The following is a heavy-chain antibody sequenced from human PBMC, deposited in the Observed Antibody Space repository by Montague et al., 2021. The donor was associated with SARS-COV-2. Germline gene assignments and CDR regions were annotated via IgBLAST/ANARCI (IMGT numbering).Heavy chain of an antibody. J-gene: IGHJ6*02. D-gene: IGHD4-23*01. CDR2: IYHNGST. CDR3: ARGGRNSVDFYNYTMDV. Sequence: SETLSLTCTVSGGSFSSYYWTWIRQPPGKGLESIGYIYHNGSTKYNPSLKSRVTISVDTSKNQFSLKLSSVSAADTAVYYCARGGRNSVDFYNYTMDVWGQGTTVTVFS. V-gene: IGHV4-59*01. CDR1: GGSFSSYY.